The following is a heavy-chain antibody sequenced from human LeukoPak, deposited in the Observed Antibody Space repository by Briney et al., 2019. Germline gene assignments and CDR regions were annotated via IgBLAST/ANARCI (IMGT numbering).Heavy chain of an antibody. CDR3: ARDYRIDGYNRGVDH. D-gene: IGHD5-24*01. V-gene: IGHV1-2*02. Sequence: ASVKVSCKASGYTFTGYYMHWVRQAPGQGLEWMGWINPNSGGTNYAQKFQGRVTMTRDTSISTAYMELSGLRSDDTAVYYCARDYRIDGYNRGVDHWGQGTLITVSS. CDR2: INPNSGGT. J-gene: IGHJ4*02. CDR1: GYTFTGYY.